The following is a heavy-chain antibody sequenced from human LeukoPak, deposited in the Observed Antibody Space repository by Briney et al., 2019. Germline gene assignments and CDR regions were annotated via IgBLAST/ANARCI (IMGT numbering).Heavy chain of an antibody. CDR2: IYYIGDT. CDR1: GASISTSRDY. J-gene: IGHJ6*03. CDR3: ASILLWFGELAGYMDV. V-gene: IGHV4-39*07. D-gene: IGHD3-10*01. Sequence: PSETLSLTCTVSGASISTSRDYWGWIRQPPGKGLEWIGSIYYIGDTYYNPSLKSRVTMSLDMSKNQFSLKLNSVTAADTAVYYCASILLWFGELAGYMDVWGKGTTVTVSS.